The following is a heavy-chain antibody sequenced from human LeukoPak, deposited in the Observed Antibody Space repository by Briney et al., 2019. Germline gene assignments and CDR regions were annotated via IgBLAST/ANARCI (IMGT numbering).Heavy chain of an antibody. Sequence: ASETLSLTCTVSGDSIRNYYWSWIRQPAGKGLEWIGRISASGSTKYNPSLKSRVTMSVDTSQNHFSLTLSSVTAADTAVYYCARDTGASDWSTLIDNWGQGTLVTVSS. J-gene: IGHJ4*02. V-gene: IGHV4-4*07. CDR2: ISASGST. CDR1: GDSIRNYY. D-gene: IGHD3-9*01. CDR3: ARDTGASDWSTLIDN.